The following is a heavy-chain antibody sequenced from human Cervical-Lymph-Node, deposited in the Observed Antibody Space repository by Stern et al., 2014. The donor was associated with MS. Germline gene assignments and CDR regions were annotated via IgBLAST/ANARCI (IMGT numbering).Heavy chain of an antibody. CDR2: IIPIFGTA. CDR1: GSTFSSYA. Sequence: VQLVESGAEVKKPGSSVKVSCKASGSTFSSYAISWVRQAPGQGLEWVGGIIPIFGTANYAQKFQGRVTITADESTSTAYMELSSLRSEDTAVYYCARGWNGSYRFDYWGQGTLVTVSS. D-gene: IGHD1-26*01. V-gene: IGHV1-69*01. J-gene: IGHJ4*02. CDR3: ARGWNGSYRFDY.